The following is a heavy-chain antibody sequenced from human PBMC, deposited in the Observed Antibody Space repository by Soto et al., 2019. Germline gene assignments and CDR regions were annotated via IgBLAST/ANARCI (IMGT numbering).Heavy chain of an antibody. D-gene: IGHD7-27*01. CDR2: IYYSGST. CDR1: GGSISSSSYY. CDR3: ARGLGMRLALFDY. V-gene: IGHV4-39*01. J-gene: IGHJ4*02. Sequence: QLQLQESGPGLVKPSETLSLTCTVSGGSISSSSYYWGWIRQPPGKGLEWIGSIYYSGSTYYNPSLKSRVTISVDTSKNQFSLKLSSVTAADTAVYYCARGLGMRLALFDYWGQGTLVTVSS.